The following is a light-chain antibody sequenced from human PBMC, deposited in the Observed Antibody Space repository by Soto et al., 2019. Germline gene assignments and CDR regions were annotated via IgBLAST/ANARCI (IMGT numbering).Light chain of an antibody. V-gene: IGKV3-20*01. CDR2: DAS. J-gene: IGKJ2*01. CDR3: QQYGRSPYT. Sequence: EIVLTHSPGALSLSPLERATLSSRASQTASSSHLAWYQQKPGQAPRLLIYDASSRATGISDRFSGSGSGTDFTLTISRLESEDFAVYYCQQYGRSPYTFGQGTKVDI. CDR1: QTASSSH.